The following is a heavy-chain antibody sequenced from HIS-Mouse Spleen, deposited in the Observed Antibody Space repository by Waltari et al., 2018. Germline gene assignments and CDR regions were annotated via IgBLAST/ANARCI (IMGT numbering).Heavy chain of an antibody. CDR2: IYYSGST. CDR1: GGSISSYY. D-gene: IGHD7-27*01. V-gene: IGHV4-59*01. CDR3: ARDTGDLGGDDAFDI. J-gene: IGHJ3*02. Sequence: QVQLQESGPGLVKPSETLSLTCTVSGGSISSYYWSWIRQPPGKGLDWIGYIYYSGSTNYNPSLKSRVTISVDTSKNQFSLKLSSVTAADTAVYYCARDTGDLGGDDAFDIWGQGTMVTVSS.